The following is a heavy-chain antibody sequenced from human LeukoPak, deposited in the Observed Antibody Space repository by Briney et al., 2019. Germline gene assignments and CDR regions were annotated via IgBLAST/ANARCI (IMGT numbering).Heavy chain of an antibody. J-gene: IGHJ5*02. D-gene: IGHD6-19*01. CDR1: GFTFSIYP. V-gene: IGHV3-33*08. CDR3: ARDRTVAGGWFDP. Sequence: GGSLRLSCAASGFTFSIYPMHWVRQAPGKGLEWVAGTWYDGSNQYNIASVKGRFTISRDNSKNTLYLLMNSLRAEDTAVYYCARDRTVAGGWFDPWGQGTLVTVSS. CDR2: TWYDGSNQ.